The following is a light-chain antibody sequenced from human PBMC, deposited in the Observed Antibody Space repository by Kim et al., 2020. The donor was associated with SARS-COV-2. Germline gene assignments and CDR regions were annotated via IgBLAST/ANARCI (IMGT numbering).Light chain of an antibody. V-gene: IGLV1-51*01. CDR1: RSNIGNND. Sequence: PGANVSISDSGRRSNIGNNDLSWAPHLPGVAPKLLIYASYKRPSGIPGRFSGSESGTSGTLSITGLQTGDEADYYCGSWDYSLSAWVFGGGTQLTV. CDR3: GSWDYSLSAWV. CDR2: ASY. J-gene: IGLJ3*02.